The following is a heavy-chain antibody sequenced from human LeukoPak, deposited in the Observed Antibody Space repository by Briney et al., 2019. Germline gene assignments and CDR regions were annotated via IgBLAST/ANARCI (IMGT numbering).Heavy chain of an antibody. J-gene: IGHJ4*02. V-gene: IGHV3-21*01. CDR3: ASDIIAAAGADY. D-gene: IGHD6-13*01. Sequence: AGGSLRLSCAASGFTFSSYSMNWVRQAPGKGLEWVSSISSSSSYIYYADSVKVRFTISRDNATNSLYLQMNSLRAEDTAVYYCASDIIAAAGADYWGQGTLVTVSS. CDR2: ISSSSSYI. CDR1: GFTFSSYS.